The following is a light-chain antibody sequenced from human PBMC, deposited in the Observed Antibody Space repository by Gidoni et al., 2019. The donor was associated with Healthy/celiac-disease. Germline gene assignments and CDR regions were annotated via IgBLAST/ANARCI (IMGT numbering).Light chain of an antibody. V-gene: IGLV2-14*04. CDR1: SSDVGGYNY. Sequence: SVSVSPAQSITISCTGTSSDVGGYNYVSWYQQHSGKAPKLMIYDVSNRPSGVYNRFSGSKSGNTASLTISGLQAEDEADYYCSSYTSSSTWVFGGGTKLTVL. CDR3: SSYTSSSTWV. CDR2: DVS. J-gene: IGLJ3*02.